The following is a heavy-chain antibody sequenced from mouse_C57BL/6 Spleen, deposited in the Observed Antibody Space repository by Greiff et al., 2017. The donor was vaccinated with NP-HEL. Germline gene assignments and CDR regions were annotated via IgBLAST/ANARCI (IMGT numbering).Heavy chain of an antibody. D-gene: IGHD1-1*01. J-gene: IGHJ3*01. CDR3: ARSPDYYGSSYGWFAY. CDR2: IDPSDSYT. CDR1: GYTFTSYW. Sequence: QVQLKQPGAELVRPGTSVKLSCKASGYTFTSYWMHWVKQRPGQGLEWIGVIDPSDSYTNYNQKFKGKATLTVDTSSSTAYMQLSSLTSEDSAVYYCARSPDYYGSSYGWFAYWGQGTLVTVSA. V-gene: IGHV1-59*01.